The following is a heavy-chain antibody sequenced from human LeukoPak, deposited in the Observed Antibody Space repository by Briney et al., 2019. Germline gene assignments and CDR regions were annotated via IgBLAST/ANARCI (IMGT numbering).Heavy chain of an antibody. D-gene: IGHD2-2*01. CDR2: IVPLFGTA. CDR1: GGTFSSYA. J-gene: IGHJ5*02. CDR3: AREGCSSTSCYAYWFDP. Sequence: ASVKVSCKASGGTFSSYAISWVRQAPGQGLEWMGGIVPLFGTANYAQKFQGRVTITADESTSTAYMELSSLRSEDTAVYYCAREGCSSTSCYAYWFDPWGQGTLVTVSS. V-gene: IGHV1-69*13.